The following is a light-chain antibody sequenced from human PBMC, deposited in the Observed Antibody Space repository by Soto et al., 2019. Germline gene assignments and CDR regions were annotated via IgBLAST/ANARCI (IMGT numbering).Light chain of an antibody. CDR1: QSLVHSDGNTY. J-gene: IGKJ2*01. V-gene: IGKV2-24*01. CDR3: MQATQYRPYT. CDR2: KVS. Sequence: DIVLTQTPLSSPVTLGQPASISCRSSQSLVHSDGNTYLSWFHQRPGQPPRLLIDKVSNRFSGVPDRFSGSGAGTDFTLKISRVEAEDFGIYFCMQATQYRPYTFGQGTKLEIK.